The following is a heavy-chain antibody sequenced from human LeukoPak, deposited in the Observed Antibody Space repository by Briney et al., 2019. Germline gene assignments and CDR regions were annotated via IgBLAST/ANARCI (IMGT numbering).Heavy chain of an antibody. CDR3: ARGDYYYYGLDV. CDR2: ISGSGDTT. CDR1: DFTFSAYA. V-gene: IGHV3-23*01. Sequence: GGSLRPSCAASDFTFSAYAMTWARQAPGKGLEWVSTISGSGDTTYYADSVKGRFTISRDNVKNTLHLQMNSLRAEDTAVYYCARGDYYYYGLDVWGQGTTVTVSS. J-gene: IGHJ6*02.